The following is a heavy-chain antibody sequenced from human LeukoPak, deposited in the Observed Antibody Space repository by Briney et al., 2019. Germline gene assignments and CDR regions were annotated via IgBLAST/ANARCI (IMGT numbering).Heavy chain of an antibody. CDR2: VNSDGSRT. V-gene: IGHV3-74*01. CDR1: GFTFSSYW. Sequence: GGSLRLSCAASGFTFSSYWMHWVRQAPGKGLVWVSRVNSDGSRTDYADSVKGRITISRDNAKNTLYLQMNSLRAEDTAVYYCTRSLNSGSYPDYRGQGTLVTVSS. D-gene: IGHD1-26*01. CDR3: TRSLNSGSYPDY. J-gene: IGHJ4*02.